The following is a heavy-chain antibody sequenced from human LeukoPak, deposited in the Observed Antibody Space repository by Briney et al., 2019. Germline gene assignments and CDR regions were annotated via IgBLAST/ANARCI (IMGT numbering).Heavy chain of an antibody. V-gene: IGHV4-39*01. Sequence: GSLRLSCAASGFTISNYDMHWVRQPPGKGLEWIGSIYYSGSTYYNASLKSRGTISVDTSKNQFSLKLNSVTAADTAVYFCARQVVAVAGTGYFDYWGQGTLVTVSS. D-gene: IGHD6-19*01. CDR2: IYYSGST. CDR3: ARQVVAVAGTGYFDY. CDR1: GFTISNYD. J-gene: IGHJ4*02.